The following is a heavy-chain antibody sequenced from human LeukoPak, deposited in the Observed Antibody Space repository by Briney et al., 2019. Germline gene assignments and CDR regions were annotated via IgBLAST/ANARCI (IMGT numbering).Heavy chain of an antibody. D-gene: IGHD4-23*01. CDR1: GGSFSGYY. CDR2: INHSGST. V-gene: IGHV4-34*01. CDR3: ARDVSYGGNP. Sequence: SETLSLTCAVYGGSFSGYYWSWIRQPPGKGLEWIGEINHSGSTNYNPSLKSRVTISVDTSKNQFSLKLSSVTAADTAVYYCARDVSYGGNPWGQGTLVTVSS. J-gene: IGHJ5*02.